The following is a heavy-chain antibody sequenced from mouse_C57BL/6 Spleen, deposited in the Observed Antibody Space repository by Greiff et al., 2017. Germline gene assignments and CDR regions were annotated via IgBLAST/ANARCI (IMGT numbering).Heavy chain of an antibody. CDR2: IYPGSGST. Sequence: QVQLQQSGAELVKPGASVKMSCKASGYTFTSYWINWVKQRPGQGLEWIGDIYPGSGSTNYNEKFKSKATLTVDTSSSTAYMQRSSLTSEDSAVYYCARGKGAQAPMDDWGQGTSVTVSS. CDR3: ARGKGAQAPMDD. D-gene: IGHD3-2*02. V-gene: IGHV1-55*01. J-gene: IGHJ4*01. CDR1: GYTFTSYW.